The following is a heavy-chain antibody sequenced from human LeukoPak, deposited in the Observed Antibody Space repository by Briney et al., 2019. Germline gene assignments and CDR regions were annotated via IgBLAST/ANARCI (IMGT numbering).Heavy chain of an antibody. J-gene: IGHJ6*03. CDR3: AKNGRANDYYYYYMDV. CDR1: GFTFSSYA. V-gene: IGHV3-23*01. D-gene: IGHD2-8*01. Sequence: GGSLRLSCAASGFTFSSYAMSWVRQAPGKGLEWVSTIIGTGATTFYADSVKGRFTISRDNSKNTLYLQMNSLRAEDTAVYYCAKNGRANDYYYYYMDVWGKGTTVTVSS. CDR2: IIGTGATT.